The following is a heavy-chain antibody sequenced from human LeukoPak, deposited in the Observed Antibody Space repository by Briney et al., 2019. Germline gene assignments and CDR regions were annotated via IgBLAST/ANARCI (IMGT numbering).Heavy chain of an antibody. CDR1: GYSFTSYW. CDR2: IYPGDSDT. CDR3: ARPYSSGWYSPLGSYFDY. D-gene: IGHD6-19*01. J-gene: IGHJ4*02. V-gene: IGHV5-51*01. Sequence: GESLKISCKGSGYSFTSYWIGWVRQMPGKGLEWMGIIYPGDSDTRYSPSFQGQVTISADKSISTAYLQWSSLKASDTAMYYCARPYSSGWYSPLGSYFDYWGQGTLVTVSS.